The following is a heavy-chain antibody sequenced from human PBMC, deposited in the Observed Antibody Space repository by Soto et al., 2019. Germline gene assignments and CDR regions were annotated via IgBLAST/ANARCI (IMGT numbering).Heavy chain of an antibody. V-gene: IGHV4-34*01. CDR3: ARGRLSLAGYCSSTSCPLYMDV. J-gene: IGHJ6*03. Sequence: TLFLPWAVYCGSFSGFYWSRDRQPPGKGLEWIGEINHSGSTNYNPSLKSRVTISVDTSKNQFSLKLSSVTAADTAVYYCARGRLSLAGYCSSTSCPLYMDVWGKGTTVTVSS. CDR1: CGSFSGFY. D-gene: IGHD2-2*01. CDR2: INHSGST.